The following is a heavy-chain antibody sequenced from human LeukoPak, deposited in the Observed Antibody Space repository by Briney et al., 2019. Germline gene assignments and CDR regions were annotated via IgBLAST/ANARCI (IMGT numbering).Heavy chain of an antibody. V-gene: IGHV4-30-4*08. CDR3: ARHWSGSSCFDF. CDR1: GGSISSGDYY. CDR2: IYYSGST. D-gene: IGHD1-26*01. J-gene: IGHJ4*02. Sequence: KASETLSLTCTVSGGSISSGDYYWSWIRQPPGKGLEWIGYIYYSGSTYYNPSLKSRVTISVDTSKNQFSLKLSSVTAADTAVYYCARHWSGSSCFDFWGQGTLVTVSS.